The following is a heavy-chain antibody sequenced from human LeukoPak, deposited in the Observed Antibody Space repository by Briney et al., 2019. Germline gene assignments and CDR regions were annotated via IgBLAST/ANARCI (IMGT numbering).Heavy chain of an antibody. D-gene: IGHD4-11*01. V-gene: IGHV1-69*10. J-gene: IGHJ6*02. CDR3: ARDRTDYSNLYYGMDV. CDR1: GGTFSSYA. Sequence: ASVKVSCKASGGTFSSYAISWVRQAPGQGLEWMGWIIPIFGIANYAQKFQGRVTITADKSTSTAYMELSSLRPEDTAVYYCARDRTDYSNLYYGMDVWGQGTTVTVSS. CDR2: IIPIFGIA.